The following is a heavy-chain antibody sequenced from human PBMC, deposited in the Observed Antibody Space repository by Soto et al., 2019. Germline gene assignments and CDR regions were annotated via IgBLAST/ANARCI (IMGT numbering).Heavy chain of an antibody. J-gene: IGHJ3*02. D-gene: IGHD2-2*02. V-gene: IGHV3-7*01. Sequence: EVQLVESGGGLVQPGGSLRLSCAASGFTFSSYWMSWVRQALGKGLEWVANIKQDGSEKYYVDSVKGRFTISRDNAKNSLYLQMNSLRAEDTAVYYCAKGRHCSSTSCFTSWSAFDIWGQGTMVTASS. CDR2: IKQDGSEK. CDR3: AKGRHCSSTSCFTSWSAFDI. CDR1: GFTFSSYW.